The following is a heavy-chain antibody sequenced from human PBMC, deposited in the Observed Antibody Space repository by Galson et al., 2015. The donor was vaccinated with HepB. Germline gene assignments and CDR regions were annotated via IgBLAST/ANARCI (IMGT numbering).Heavy chain of an antibody. CDR3: TTMGPPNYYYDSSGYDY. V-gene: IGHV3-15*01. Sequence: SLRLSCAASEFTLNNVWMSWVRQAPGKGLEWVGRIKTKIDGGTTDYAAPVKGRFTISRDDSKNTLYLEMNSLKTEDTAVYYCTTMGPPNYYYDSSGYDYWGQGTLVTVSS. J-gene: IGHJ4*02. CDR2: IKTKIDGGTT. D-gene: IGHD3-22*01. CDR1: EFTLNNVW.